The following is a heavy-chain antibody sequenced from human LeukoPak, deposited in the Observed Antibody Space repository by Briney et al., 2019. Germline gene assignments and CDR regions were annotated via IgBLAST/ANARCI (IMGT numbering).Heavy chain of an antibody. J-gene: IGHJ6*03. V-gene: IGHV1-2*02. CDR1: GYTFTGYY. Sequence: GASVRVSCKASGYTFTGYYMHWVRQAPGQGLEWMGWINPNSGGANYAQKFQGRVTMTRDTSISTAYMELSRLRSDDTAVYYCARLYLWFGDEHYYYMDVWGKGTTVTVSS. D-gene: IGHD3-10*01. CDR3: ARLYLWFGDEHYYYMDV. CDR2: INPNSGGA.